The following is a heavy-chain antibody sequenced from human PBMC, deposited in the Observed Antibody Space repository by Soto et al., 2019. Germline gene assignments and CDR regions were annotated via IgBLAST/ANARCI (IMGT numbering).Heavy chain of an antibody. J-gene: IGHJ3*01. CDR1: GGAFSSSG. CDR2: VIPIFGTT. CDR3: ARSRPQGSDFPGVIPWDALDV. D-gene: IGHD2-21*01. Sequence: QVQLVQSGAEMKKPGSSVRVSCKASGGAFSSSGISWVRQAPGQGLEWMAGVIPIFGTTKNAPKFQGRVTVSADESTSTAYIELNSLRSEDTAVYFCARSRPQGSDFPGVIPWDALDVWGQGTLVTVSS. V-gene: IGHV1-69*01.